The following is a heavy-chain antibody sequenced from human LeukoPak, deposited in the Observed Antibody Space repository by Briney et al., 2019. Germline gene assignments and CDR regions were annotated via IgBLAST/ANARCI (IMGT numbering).Heavy chain of an antibody. V-gene: IGHV3-30*18. CDR1: GFTFSSYG. J-gene: IGHJ4*02. D-gene: IGHD6-19*01. CDR3: AKGSSGWYYFDY. CDR2: ISYDGSNK. Sequence: GGSLRLSCAASGFTFSSYGMHWVRQAPGKGLEWVAVISYDGSNKYYADSMKGRFTISRDNSKNTLYLQMNSLRAEDTAVYYCAKGSSGWYYFDYWGQGTLVTVSS.